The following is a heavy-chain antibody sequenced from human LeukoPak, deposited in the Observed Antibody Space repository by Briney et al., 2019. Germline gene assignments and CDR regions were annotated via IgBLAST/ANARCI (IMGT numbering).Heavy chain of an antibody. V-gene: IGHV3-21*01. CDR2: ISSSSSYI. CDR3: ARISDTVTTPFDY. J-gene: IGHJ4*02. D-gene: IGHD4-17*01. Sequence: PGGSLRLSCAASGFTFSSYSMNWVRQAPGKGLEWVSSISSSSSYIYCADSVKGRFTISRDNAKNSLYLQMNSLRAEDTAVYYCARISDTVTTPFDYWGQGTLVTVSS. CDR1: GFTFSSYS.